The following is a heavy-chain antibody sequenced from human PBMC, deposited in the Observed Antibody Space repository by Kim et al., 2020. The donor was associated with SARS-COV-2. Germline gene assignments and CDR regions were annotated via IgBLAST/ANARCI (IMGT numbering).Heavy chain of an antibody. CDR1: GFTFFGHT. J-gene: IGHJ4*02. CDR3: LTGGWGWIWDY. Sequence: GGSLRLSCTTSGFTFFGHTMSWVRQAPGKGLEWVSSIDGSDGTTYYVDSVKGRFSISRDDSRNTLYLQMSALRADDTATYYCLTGGWGWIWDYWGQGTLVTVSS. CDR2: IDGSDGTT. D-gene: IGHD2-21*01. V-gene: IGHV3-23*01.